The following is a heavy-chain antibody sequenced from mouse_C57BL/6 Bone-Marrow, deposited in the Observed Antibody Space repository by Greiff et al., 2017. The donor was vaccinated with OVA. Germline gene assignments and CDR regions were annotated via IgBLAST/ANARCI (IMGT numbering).Heavy chain of an antibody. D-gene: IGHD3-2*02. CDR3: ARAEATRHFDY. Sequence: VQLQQSGPELVKPGASVKISCKASGYSFTGYYMNWVKQSPEKSLEWIGEINPSTGGTTYNQKFKAKATLTVDKSSSTAYMQLKSLTSEDSAVYYCARAEATRHFDYWGQGTTLTVSS. J-gene: IGHJ2*01. CDR1: GYSFTGYY. CDR2: INPSTGGT. V-gene: IGHV1-42*01.